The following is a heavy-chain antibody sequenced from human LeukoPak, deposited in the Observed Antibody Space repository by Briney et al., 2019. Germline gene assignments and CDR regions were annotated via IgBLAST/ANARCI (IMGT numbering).Heavy chain of an antibody. V-gene: IGHV3-23*01. CDR1: GFTFSSYA. Sequence: GGSLRLSCAASGFTFSSYAMSWVRQAPGKGLEWVSVISGSGGSTYYADSVKGRFTISRDNSKNTLYLQMNSLRAEDTAVYYCAKDLRRSVHPPDMDVWGQGTTVTVSS. J-gene: IGHJ6*02. D-gene: IGHD6-6*01. CDR2: ISGSGGST. CDR3: AKDLRRSVHPPDMDV.